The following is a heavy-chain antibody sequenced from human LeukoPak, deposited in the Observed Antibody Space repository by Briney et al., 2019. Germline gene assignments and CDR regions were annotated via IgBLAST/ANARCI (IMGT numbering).Heavy chain of an antibody. CDR3: ARLLRYSTGGSWFYSAFDI. D-gene: IGHD2-8*02. Sequence: GESLKIYCKVFGYSFTINWISWVRQTPGKGLEWMGIIYPGDSDSKYSPSFEGQVTLSVDKSIRTAYLQWSSLKASDTAMYYCARLLRYSTGGSWFYSAFDIWGSGTMVIVSS. CDR1: GYSFTINW. CDR2: IYPGDSDS. J-gene: IGHJ3*02. V-gene: IGHV5-51*01.